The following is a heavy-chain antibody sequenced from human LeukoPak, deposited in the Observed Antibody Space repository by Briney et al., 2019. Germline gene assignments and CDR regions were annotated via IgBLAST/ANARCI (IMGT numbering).Heavy chain of an antibody. Sequence: ASVKVSCKASGYTFTGYYMHWVRQAPGKGLEWMGGFDPEDGETIYAQKFQGRVTMTEDTSTDTAYMELSSLRSEDTAVYYCATDRNYYDSSGYCFSWGQGTLVTVSS. V-gene: IGHV1-24*01. CDR1: GYTFTGYY. CDR3: ATDRNYYDSSGYCFS. J-gene: IGHJ5*02. CDR2: FDPEDGET. D-gene: IGHD3-22*01.